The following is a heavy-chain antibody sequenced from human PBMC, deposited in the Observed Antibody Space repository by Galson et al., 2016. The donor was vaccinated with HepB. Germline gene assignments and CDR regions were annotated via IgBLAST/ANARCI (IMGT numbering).Heavy chain of an antibody. J-gene: IGHJ4*02. CDR3: ATRLIDYGDYVFDY. CDR1: GYTFGNYW. CDR2: IYPGDSVT. D-gene: IGHD4-17*01. V-gene: IGHV5-51*01. Sequence: QSGAEVKKPGESLKISCKGSGYTFGNYWIGWVRQMPGKGLEWMGIIYPGDSVTRYSPSFQGQVTISADKSISTAYLQWSSLKASDTAMYYCATRLIDYGDYVFDYWGQGTLVTVSS.